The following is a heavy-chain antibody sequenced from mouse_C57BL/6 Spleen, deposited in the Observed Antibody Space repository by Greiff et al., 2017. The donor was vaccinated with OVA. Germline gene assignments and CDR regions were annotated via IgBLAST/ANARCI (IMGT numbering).Heavy chain of an antibody. D-gene: IGHD4-1*01. V-gene: IGHV2-2*01. CDR1: GFSLTSYG. J-gene: IGHJ2*01. Sequence: VQLVESGPGLVQPSQSLSITCTVSGFSLTSYGVHWVRQSPGKGLEWLGVIWSGGSTDYNAAFISRLSISKDNSKSQVFFKMNSLQADDTAIYYCARMTGYFDYWGQGTTLTVSS. CDR2: IWSGGST. CDR3: ARMTGYFDY.